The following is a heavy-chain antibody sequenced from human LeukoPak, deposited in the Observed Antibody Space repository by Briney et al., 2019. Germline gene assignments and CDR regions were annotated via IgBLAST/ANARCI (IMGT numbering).Heavy chain of an antibody. D-gene: IGHD3-10*01. Sequence: PGGSLRLSCAASGFTFSSYGMHWVRQASGKGLEWVAFIRYDGSNKYYADSVKGRFTISRDNSKNTLYLQMNSLRAEDTAVYYCAKDRRRYYYGSGSPYYFDYWGQGTLVTVSS. CDR3: AKDRRRYYYGSGSPYYFDY. V-gene: IGHV3-30*02. J-gene: IGHJ4*02. CDR1: GFTFSSYG. CDR2: IRYDGSNK.